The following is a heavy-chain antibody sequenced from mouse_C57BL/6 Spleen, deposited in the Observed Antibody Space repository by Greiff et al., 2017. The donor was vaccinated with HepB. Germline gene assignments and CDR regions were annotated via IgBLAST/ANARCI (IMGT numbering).Heavy chain of an antibody. J-gene: IGHJ4*01. Sequence: VQLQQSGAELVRPGASVTLSCKASGYTFTDYEMHWVKQTPVHGLEWIGAIDPETGGTAYNQKFKGKAILTADKSSSTAYMELRSLTSEDSAVYYCTRRAYYGYPYAMDYWGQGTSVTVSS. CDR1: GYTFTDYE. D-gene: IGHD2-9*01. V-gene: IGHV1-15*01. CDR2: IDPETGGT. CDR3: TRRAYYGYPYAMDY.